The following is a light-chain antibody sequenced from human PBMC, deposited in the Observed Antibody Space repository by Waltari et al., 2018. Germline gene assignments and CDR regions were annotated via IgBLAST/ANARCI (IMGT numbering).Light chain of an antibody. CDR1: NLGEKN. J-gene: IGLJ2*01. Sequence: SYEVTQPPSVSVSPGQTASITCSGDNLGEKNPSWCQHRPGQSPLLVIYQDNKRHSGIPQRFTASNSGNRVTLTISGAQAVDEADYYCQGWVSETAVAFGGGTQLTVL. V-gene: IGLV3-1*01. CDR2: QDN. CDR3: QGWVSETAVA.